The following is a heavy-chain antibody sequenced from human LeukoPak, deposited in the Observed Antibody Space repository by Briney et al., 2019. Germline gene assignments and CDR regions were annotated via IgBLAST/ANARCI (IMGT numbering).Heavy chain of an antibody. CDR1: GITLSNYG. CDR2: ISDSGGRT. CDR3: ARVARPYDSSGYYKY. J-gene: IGHJ4*02. V-gene: IGHV3-23*01. D-gene: IGHD3-22*01. Sequence: PGGSLRLSCAVSGITLSNYGMTWVRQAPGKGLEWVAGISDSGGRTNYADSVKGRFTISRDNPKNTLYLQMNSLRAEDTAVYYCARVARPYDSSGYYKYWGQGTLVTVSS.